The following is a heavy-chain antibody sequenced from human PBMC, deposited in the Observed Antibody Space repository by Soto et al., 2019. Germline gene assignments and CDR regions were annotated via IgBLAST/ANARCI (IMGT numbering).Heavy chain of an antibody. CDR2: VSSTGSSA. J-gene: IGHJ6*02. V-gene: IGHV3-23*01. CDR1: GFTFRGFA. CDR3: AAPRDEYGSGVSWFTYGMDI. Sequence: GVLRLSCAASGFTFRGFAMSWVRQAPGKGLEWVSSVSSTGSSAYYADSVKGRFIVSRDNSKNTLFLQMKRLTVDDTAIYYCAAPRDEYGSGVSWFTYGMDIWGQGTTVTVSS. D-gene: IGHD3-10*01.